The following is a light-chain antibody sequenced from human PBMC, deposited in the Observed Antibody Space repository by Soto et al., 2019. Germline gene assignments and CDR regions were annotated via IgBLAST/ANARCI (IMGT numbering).Light chain of an antibody. V-gene: IGLV2-14*03. CDR1: NSDIGAFNH. Sequence: QSVLTQPASVSGSPGQSITISCTGTNSDIGAFNHVSWHQQHPGKAPKLIIYDVINRPSGVSNRFSGSKTGNTASLIISGLQAEDEADYYCSSYTSSSSYVFGSGTRSPS. CDR2: DVI. J-gene: IGLJ1*01. CDR3: SSYTSSSSYV.